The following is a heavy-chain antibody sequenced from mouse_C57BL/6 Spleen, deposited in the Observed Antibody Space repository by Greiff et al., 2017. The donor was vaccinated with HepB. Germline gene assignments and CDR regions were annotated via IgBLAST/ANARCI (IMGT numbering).Heavy chain of an antibody. V-gene: IGHV3-6*01. CDR1: GYSITSGYY. Sequence: ESGPGLVKPSQSLSLTCSVTGYSITSGYYWNWIRQFPGNKLEWMGYISYDGSNNYNPSLKNRISITRDTSKNQFFLKLNSVTTEDTATYYCANGYSYFYYWGQGTTLTDSS. D-gene: IGHD2-3*01. CDR3: ANGYSYFYY. J-gene: IGHJ2*01. CDR2: ISYDGSN.